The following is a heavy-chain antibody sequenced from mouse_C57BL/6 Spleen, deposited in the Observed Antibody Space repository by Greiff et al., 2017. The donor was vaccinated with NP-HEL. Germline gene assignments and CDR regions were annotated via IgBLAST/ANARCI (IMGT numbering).Heavy chain of an antibody. J-gene: IGHJ2*01. D-gene: IGHD1-1*01. V-gene: IGHV1-62-2*01. CDR2: FYPGSGSI. Sequence: VQRVESGAELVKPGASVKLSCKASGYTFTEYTIHWVKQRSGQGLEWIGWFYPGSGSIKYNEKFKDKATLTADKSSSTVYMELSRLTSEDSAVYFCARHEWTPITTVVAHFDYWGQGTTLTVSS. CDR3: ARHEWTPITTVVAHFDY. CDR1: GYTFTEYT.